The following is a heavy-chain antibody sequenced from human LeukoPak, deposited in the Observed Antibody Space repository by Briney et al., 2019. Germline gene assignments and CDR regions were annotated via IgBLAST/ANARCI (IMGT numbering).Heavy chain of an antibody. V-gene: IGHV4-34*01. J-gene: IGHJ4*02. CDR1: GGSFSGYY. Sequence: SETLSLTCAVYGGSFSGYYWSWIRQPPGKGLEWIGEISHSGSTNYNPSLKSRVTISVDTSKNQFSLKLSSVTAADTAVYYCAREGGYCNSGYCYISLDYWGQGALLTVSS. CDR3: AREGGYCNSGYCYISLDY. CDR2: ISHSGST. D-gene: IGHD2-2*02.